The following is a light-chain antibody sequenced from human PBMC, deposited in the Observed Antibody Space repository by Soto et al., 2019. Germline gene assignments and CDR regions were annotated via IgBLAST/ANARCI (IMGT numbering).Light chain of an antibody. Sequence: EIVLTQSPGTLSLSPGERATLCCRASQSVSSSYLACYQQKPGQAPRFLIYGASSRATGIPDRFSGSGSVTDFTLTIRRLEPEDFAVYYCQQYGSSPTTFGQGTKVDI. V-gene: IGKV3-20*01. CDR3: QQYGSSPTT. CDR2: GAS. CDR1: QSVSSSY. J-gene: IGKJ1*01.